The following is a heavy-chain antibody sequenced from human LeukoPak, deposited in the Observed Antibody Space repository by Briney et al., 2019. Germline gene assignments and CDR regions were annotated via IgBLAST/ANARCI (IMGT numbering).Heavy chain of an antibody. D-gene: IGHD6-19*01. CDR1: GGGVTTGGHF. Sequence: SETLSLTCTVSGGGVTTGGHFWSWIRQHPGKGLEWIGDTYYRGSSYYNPSLETRVTISLDTSKNQVSLNLGSVTAADTAVYYCARGTVEEYYFYYMDVRGKGATVTVS. V-gene: IGHV4-31*03. J-gene: IGHJ6*03. CDR3: ARGTVEEYYFYYMDV. CDR2: TYYRGSS.